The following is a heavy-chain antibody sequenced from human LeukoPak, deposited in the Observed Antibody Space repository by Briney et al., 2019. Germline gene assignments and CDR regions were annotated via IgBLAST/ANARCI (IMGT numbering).Heavy chain of an antibody. CDR1: GFTFSSYA. CDR2: IKQDGSEK. V-gene: IGHV3-7*01. CDR3: ARVNYGEYGADWYFDL. D-gene: IGHD4-17*01. Sequence: GGSLRLSCAASGFTFSSYAMHWVRQAPGKGLEWVANIKQDGSEKYYVDSVKGRFTISRDNAKKSLYLQMNSLRAEDTAVYYCARVNYGEYGADWYFDLWGRGTLVTVSS. J-gene: IGHJ2*01.